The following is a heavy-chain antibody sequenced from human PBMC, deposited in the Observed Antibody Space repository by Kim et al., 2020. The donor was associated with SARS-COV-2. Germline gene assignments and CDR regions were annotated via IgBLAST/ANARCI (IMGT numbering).Heavy chain of an antibody. D-gene: IGHD3-9*01. V-gene: IGHV3-21*01. J-gene: IGHJ4*02. CDR2: INNSSSYI. CDR1: GFTFSSYS. Sequence: GGSLRLSCAASGFTFSSYSMNWVRQAPGKGLEWVSSINNSSSYIYYTDSVKGRFTISRDNAKNSLYLQMNSLRAEDTAVYYCARGGGLRYDHLVDSWGQGNLVTVSS. CDR3: ARGGGLRYDHLVDS.